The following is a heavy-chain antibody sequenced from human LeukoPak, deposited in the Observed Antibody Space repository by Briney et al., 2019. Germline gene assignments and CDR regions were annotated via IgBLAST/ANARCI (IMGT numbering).Heavy chain of an antibody. CDR1: GGSFSGYY. Sequence: SETLSLTCAVYGGSFSGYYWSWIRQPPGKGLECIGEINHSGSTNYNPSLKSRVTISVDTSKSQFSLKLSSVTAADTAVYCCARGPRLMVTNPFYYYGMDVWGQGTTVTVSS. D-gene: IGHD5-18*01. CDR2: INHSGST. J-gene: IGHJ6*02. V-gene: IGHV4-34*01. CDR3: ARGPRLMVTNPFYYYGMDV.